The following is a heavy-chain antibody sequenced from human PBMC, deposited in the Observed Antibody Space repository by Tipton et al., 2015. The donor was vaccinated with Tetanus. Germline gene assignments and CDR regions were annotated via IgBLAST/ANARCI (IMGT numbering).Heavy chain of an antibody. Sequence: TLSLTCAVYGGSFSGYYWSWIRQPPGKGLEWIGEINHSGSTNYNPSLKSRVAISVDTSKNQFSLKLSSVTAADTAVYYCARGHGHYDSSGYPNTPTQRTRYFDYWAREPWSPSPQ. CDR2: INHSGST. V-gene: IGHV4-34*01. D-gene: IGHD3-22*01. CDR3: ARGHGHYDSSGYPNTPTQRTRYFDY. CDR1: GGSFSGYY. J-gene: IGHJ4*02.